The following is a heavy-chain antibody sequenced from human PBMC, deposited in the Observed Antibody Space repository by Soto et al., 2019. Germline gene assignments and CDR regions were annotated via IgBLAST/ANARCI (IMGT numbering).Heavy chain of an antibody. D-gene: IGHD4-4*01. J-gene: IGHJ4*02. V-gene: IGHV4-59*01. CDR1: SGSISTYY. CDR3: ARGLGRLQFEGLDY. Sequence: SETLSLTCSVSSGSISTYYWSWIRQPPGKGLEWIGFISHSGGTKYNPSLKSRVSMSEDTPKDQFSLRLSSVTAADTAVYYCARGLGRLQFEGLDYWGQGILVTVYS. CDR2: ISHSGGT.